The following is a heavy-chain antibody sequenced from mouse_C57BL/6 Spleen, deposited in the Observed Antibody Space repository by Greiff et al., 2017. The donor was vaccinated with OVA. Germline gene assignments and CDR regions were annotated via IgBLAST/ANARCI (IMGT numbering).Heavy chain of an antibody. D-gene: IGHD2-4*01. V-gene: IGHV10-1*01. Sequence: EVKLQESGGGLVQPKGSLKLSCAASGFSFNTYAMNWVRQAPGQGLEWVARIRSKSNNYATYYADSVKDRFTISRDDSESMLYLQMNNLKTEDTAMYYGVRHAYDYDGVWFAYWGQGTLVTVSA. CDR2: IRSKSNNYAT. CDR3: VRHAYDYDGVWFAY. J-gene: IGHJ3*01. CDR1: GFSFNTYA.